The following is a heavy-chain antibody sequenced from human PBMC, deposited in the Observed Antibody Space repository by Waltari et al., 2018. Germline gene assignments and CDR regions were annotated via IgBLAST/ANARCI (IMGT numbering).Heavy chain of an antibody. V-gene: IGHV1-2*06. CDR2: VIPNRGDT. CDR1: GYTFTDFF. Sequence: QVQLVQSGAEVKESGASVKVSCKASGYTFTDFFIHWVRQAPGQGLEWMGRVIPNRGDTRYTQRFQGRVTMTGDPSMTTAYMELTGLRSDDTAIYYCARSGGGTTTFGVAEWGQGSLVTVSS. CDR3: ARSGGGTTTFGVAE. J-gene: IGHJ4*02. D-gene: IGHD3-3*01.